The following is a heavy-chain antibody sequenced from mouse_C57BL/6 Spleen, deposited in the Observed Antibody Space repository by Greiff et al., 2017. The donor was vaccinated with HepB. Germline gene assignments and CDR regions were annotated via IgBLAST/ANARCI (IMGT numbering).Heavy chain of an antibody. CDR1: GYTFTDYN. V-gene: IGHV1-18*01. D-gene: IGHD2-1*01. Sequence: VQLQQSGPELVKPGASVKIPCKASGYTFTDYNMDWVKQSHGKSLEWIGDINPNNGGTIYNQKFKGKATLTVDKSSSTAYMKLRSLTSEDTAIYYCARRGNSWYFDVWGTGTTVTVSS. CDR2: INPNNGGT. J-gene: IGHJ1*03. CDR3: ARRGNSWYFDV.